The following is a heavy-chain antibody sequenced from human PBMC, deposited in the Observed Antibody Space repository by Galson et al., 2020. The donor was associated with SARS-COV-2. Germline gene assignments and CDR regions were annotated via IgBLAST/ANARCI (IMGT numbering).Heavy chain of an antibody. D-gene: IGHD3-10*01. V-gene: IGHV3-30-3*01. CDR3: ASLITMVRGVPFY. Sequence: GGSLRLSCAASGFTFSNYAMHWVRQAPGKGLEWVAVISYDGSNKYYADSVKGRFTISRDNSKNTLYLQMNSLRAEDTAVYYCASLITMVRGVPFYWGQGTLVTVSS. CDR2: ISYDGSNK. CDR1: GFTFSNYA. J-gene: IGHJ4*02.